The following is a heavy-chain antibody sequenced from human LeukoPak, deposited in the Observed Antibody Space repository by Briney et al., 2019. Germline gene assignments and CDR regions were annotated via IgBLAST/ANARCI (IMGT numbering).Heavy chain of an antibody. J-gene: IGHJ4*02. CDR3: ARRYYGSGSYGH. D-gene: IGHD3-10*01. CDR2: INHSGST. CDR1: GGSISSGSYY. Sequence: SETLSLTCTVSGGSISSGSYYWSWIRQPPGKGLEWIGEINHSGSTNYNPSLKSRVTISVDTSKNQFSLKLSSVTAADTAVYYCARRYYGSGSYGHWGQGTLVTVSS. V-gene: IGHV4-39*07.